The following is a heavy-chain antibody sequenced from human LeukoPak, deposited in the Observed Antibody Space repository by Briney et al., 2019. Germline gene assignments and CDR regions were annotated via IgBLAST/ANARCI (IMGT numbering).Heavy chain of an antibody. CDR1: GGSISNSRYH. CDR2: IYYSGIA. J-gene: IGHJ4*02. V-gene: IGHV4-39*01. Sequence: PSETLSLTCIVSGGSISNSRYHWGWIRQPPGKGLEWTGTIYYSGIAYYNPSLKSRVTISIDMSKSQFSLKLNSMTAADTAVYYCVGTGNTWSDFDYWGQGTLVTVSS. CDR3: VGTGNTWSDFDY. D-gene: IGHD3/OR15-3a*01.